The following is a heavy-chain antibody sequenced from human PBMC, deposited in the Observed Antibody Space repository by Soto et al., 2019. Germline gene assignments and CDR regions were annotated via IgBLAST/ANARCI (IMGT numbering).Heavy chain of an antibody. Sequence: GASVKASCKASGYTFSDYYMHWVRQAPGQGLEWMGWINANSGGTTYAQKFQGRVTMTRDTSISTAYMELSRLSSDDTAIYYCARLQIEVAGTNWGQGTLVTVSS. CDR1: GYTFSDYY. D-gene: IGHD6-19*01. CDR2: INANSGGT. CDR3: ARLQIEVAGTN. J-gene: IGHJ4*02. V-gene: IGHV1-2*02.